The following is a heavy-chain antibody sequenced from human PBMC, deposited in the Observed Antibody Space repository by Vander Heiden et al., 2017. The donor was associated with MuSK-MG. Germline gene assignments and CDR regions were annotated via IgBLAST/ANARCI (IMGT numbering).Heavy chain of an antibody. J-gene: IGHJ6*02. V-gene: IGHV6-1*02. CDR1: GDSVSSNTAA. D-gene: IGHD6-13*01. CDR3: ARHRQLLGEYSEMDV. Sequence: QVQLQQPGPRLVKPSQTLSLTCAISGDSVSSNTAAWSWIRQSPSRGLEWLGRTYYRSKWYDDYAISVKSRITISPDTSKNQFSLQLNSVTPEDSAVYYCARHRQLLGEYSEMDVWGQGTTVTVSS. CDR2: TYYRSKWYD.